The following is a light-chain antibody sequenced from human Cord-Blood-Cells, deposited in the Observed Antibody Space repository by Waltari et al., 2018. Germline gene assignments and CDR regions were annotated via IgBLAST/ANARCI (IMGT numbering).Light chain of an antibody. J-gene: IGKJ1*01. Sequence: DIQMTQSPSSLSASVGDRVTITCRASQSISSYLNWYQQKPGKAPKLLIYAASSLQSGVPSRFRGSGSGTDFTLTISSLQPEDFATYYCQQSYSTPPWTFGQGP. CDR1: QSISSY. CDR2: AAS. CDR3: QQSYSTPPWT. V-gene: IGKV1-39*01.